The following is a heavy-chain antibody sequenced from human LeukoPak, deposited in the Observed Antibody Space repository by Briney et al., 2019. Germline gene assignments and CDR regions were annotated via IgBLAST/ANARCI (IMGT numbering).Heavy chain of an antibody. V-gene: IGHV3-53*01. D-gene: IGHD1-7*01. J-gene: IGHJ4*02. CDR3: ARRTGTTEDY. Sequence: GGSLRLSCAASGFTVSSNYMSWVRQAPGKGLEWVSVIYSGGSTYYADSVRGRFTISRDNSNNTVYLQMSSLGAEDTAVYYCARRTGTTEDYWGQGTLVTVSS. CDR1: GFTVSSNY. CDR2: IYSGGST.